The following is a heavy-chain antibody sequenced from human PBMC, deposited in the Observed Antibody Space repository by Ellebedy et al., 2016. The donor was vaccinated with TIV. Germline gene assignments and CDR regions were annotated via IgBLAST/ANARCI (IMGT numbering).Heavy chain of an antibody. CDR3: ARREAMGGGHYFY. J-gene: IGHJ4*02. CDR1: GYSFNYYW. Sequence: GGSLRLXXNASGYSFNYYWITWVRQVPGKGLEWMGRIYPSDSYMKDSPSFQGHATISVDKSISTAYLQWNSLKASDTAIYYCARREAMGGGHYFYWGPGTLVTVSS. V-gene: IGHV5-10-1*01. D-gene: IGHD2-15*01. CDR2: IYPSDSYM.